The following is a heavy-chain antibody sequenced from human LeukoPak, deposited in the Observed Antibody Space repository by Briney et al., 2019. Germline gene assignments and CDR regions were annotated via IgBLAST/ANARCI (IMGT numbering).Heavy chain of an antibody. CDR1: GYTFSGTGWY. J-gene: IGHJ4*02. CDR3: ARDGPAQMVDLDY. V-gene: IGHV1-2*02. CDR2: IYPNNGAT. Sequence: ASVKVSCKASGYTFSGTGWYLYWLRQAPGQGLECMGWIYPNNGATAYAQKFQGRVAMTRDTSITTAYMELSRLRPDDTAVYYCARDGPAQMVDLDYWGQGTLATVSS. D-gene: IGHD3-10*01.